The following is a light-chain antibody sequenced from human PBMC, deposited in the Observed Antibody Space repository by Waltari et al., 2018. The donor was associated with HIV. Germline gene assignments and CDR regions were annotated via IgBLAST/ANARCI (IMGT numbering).Light chain of an antibody. CDR1: SSDVGSYNL. Sequence: QSALTQHASVSGSPGQSITISCTGTSSDVGSYNLVSWYQQHPGKAPKLMIYEGSKRPSGVSNRFSGSKSGNTASLTISGLQAEDEADYYCCSYAGSSTLDWVFGGGTKLTVL. J-gene: IGLJ3*02. CDR3: CSYAGSSTLDWV. V-gene: IGLV2-23*01. CDR2: EGS.